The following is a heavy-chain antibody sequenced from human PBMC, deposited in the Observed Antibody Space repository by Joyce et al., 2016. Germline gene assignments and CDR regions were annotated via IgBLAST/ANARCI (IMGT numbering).Heavy chain of an antibody. CDR3: ARGNDYDYWSGYEAHYFDY. CDR1: GGSISSYY. D-gene: IGHD3-3*01. Sequence: QVQLQESGPGLVKPSETLSLSCTVSGGSISSYYWSWIRQPPGKGLEWIGYINHRGRTNYNPSRKSRGTISVDTSKNEFSLKMTSVTAADTAVYYCARGNDYDYWSGYEAHYFDYWGQGTLVTVSS. V-gene: IGHV4-59*01. J-gene: IGHJ4*02. CDR2: INHRGRT.